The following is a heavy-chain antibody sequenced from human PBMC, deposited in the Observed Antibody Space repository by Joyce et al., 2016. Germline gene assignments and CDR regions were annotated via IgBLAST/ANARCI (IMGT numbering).Heavy chain of an antibody. CDR2: INPKSGGT. CDR1: GYTFTDYF. CDR3: TRGRPIDKAIVFIDDY. J-gene: IGHJ4*02. D-gene: IGHD3-22*01. Sequence: QVQLVQSGAEMNKPGASVKVSCKSSGYTFTDYFIHWGRQAPGQGLGWMAWINPKSGGTYYAQNFQGKITVTRDTSINTVYMELSGLTSDDTAVFYCTRGRPIDKAIVFIDDYWGQGTQVTVSS. V-gene: IGHV1-2*02.